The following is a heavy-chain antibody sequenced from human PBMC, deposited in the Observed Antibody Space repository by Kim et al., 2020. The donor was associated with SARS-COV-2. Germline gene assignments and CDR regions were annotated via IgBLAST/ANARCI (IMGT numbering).Heavy chain of an antibody. CDR3: AKDPEGLWFGESDY. Sequence: GGSLRLSCAASGFTFSSYAMSWVRQAPGKGLEWVSAISGSGGSTYYADSVKGRFTISRDNSKNTLYLQMNSLRAEDTAVYYCAKDPEGLWFGESDYWGQGTLVTVSS. CDR1: GFTFSSYA. J-gene: IGHJ4*02. D-gene: IGHD3-10*01. CDR2: ISGSGGST. V-gene: IGHV3-23*01.